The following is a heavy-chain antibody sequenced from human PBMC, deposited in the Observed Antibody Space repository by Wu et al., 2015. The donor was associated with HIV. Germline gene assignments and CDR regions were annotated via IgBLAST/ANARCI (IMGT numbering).Heavy chain of an antibody. Sequence: QVQLVQSGAEVKKPGASVKVSCKASGYTFTSYGISWVRQAPGQGLEWMGRIIPFSDTTNYAQRFQGRVTITADKPTNTAYMELSNLRSYDTAVYFCARGSIMDMSTASYYYYVMDVWGQGTTVTVSS. V-gene: IGHV1-18*01. CDR2: IIPFSDTT. D-gene: IGHD5/OR15-5a*01. J-gene: IGHJ6*02. CDR1: GYTFTSYG. CDR3: ARGSIMDMSTASYYYYVMDV.